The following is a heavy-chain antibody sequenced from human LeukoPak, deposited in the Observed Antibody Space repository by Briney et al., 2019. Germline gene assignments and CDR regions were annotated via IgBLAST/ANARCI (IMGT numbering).Heavy chain of an antibody. CDR3: AKDGYYYDSSGPGCFQH. Sequence: GGSLRLSCAASGFTFSSYSMNWVRQAPGKGLEWVSYISSSSSTIYYADSVKGRFTISRDDAKNSLYLQMNSLRAEDTAVYYCAKDGYYYDSSGPGCFQHWGQGTLVTVSS. J-gene: IGHJ1*01. CDR2: ISSSSSTI. D-gene: IGHD3-22*01. V-gene: IGHV3-48*01. CDR1: GFTFSSYS.